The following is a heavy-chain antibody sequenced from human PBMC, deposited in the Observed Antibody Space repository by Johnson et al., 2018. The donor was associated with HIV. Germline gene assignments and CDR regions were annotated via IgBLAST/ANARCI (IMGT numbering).Heavy chain of an antibody. D-gene: IGHD6-6*01. CDR1: GFTVSSNE. CDR3: AKGPNGQLDDAFHI. Sequence: VQLVESRGVLVQPGGSLRLSCAASGFTVSSNEMSWVRQAPGKGLEWVSSISGGSTYYADSRKGRFTISRDNSKNTLYLQMNSLRAEDTAVYYCAKGPNGQLDDAFHIWGQGTRVTVSS. J-gene: IGHJ3*02. CDR2: ISGGST. V-gene: IGHV3-38-3*01.